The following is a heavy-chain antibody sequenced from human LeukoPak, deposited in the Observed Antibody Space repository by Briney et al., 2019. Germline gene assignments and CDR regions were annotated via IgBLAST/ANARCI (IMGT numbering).Heavy chain of an antibody. Sequence: SQTLSLTCAISGDSVSSNNVAWNWIRQSPSRGLEWLGRTYYRSKWYTDYALSLKSRITINSETSKNQFSLQLNSVTPEDTAVYYCARDLGYIYGDYWGQGTLVTVSS. CDR3: ARDLGYIYGDY. V-gene: IGHV6-1*01. J-gene: IGHJ4*02. D-gene: IGHD5-18*01. CDR1: GDSVSSNNVA. CDR2: TYYRSKWYT.